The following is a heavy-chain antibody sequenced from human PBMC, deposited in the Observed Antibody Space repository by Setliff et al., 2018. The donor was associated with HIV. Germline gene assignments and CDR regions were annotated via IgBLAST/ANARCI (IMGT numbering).Heavy chain of an antibody. V-gene: IGHV4-39*01. CDR3: ARQHYYDSSGRNLMDV. Sequence: PSETLSLTCSVSGGSISSSSYHWAWIRQPPGKGLEWIGTIYYSGNTYYNPSLKSRLTISLDTSTNKFSLKLSSVTAADTAVYYCARQHYYDSSGRNLMDVWGKGTTVTVSS. J-gene: IGHJ6*03. D-gene: IGHD3-22*01. CDR1: GGSISSSSYH. CDR2: IYYSGNT.